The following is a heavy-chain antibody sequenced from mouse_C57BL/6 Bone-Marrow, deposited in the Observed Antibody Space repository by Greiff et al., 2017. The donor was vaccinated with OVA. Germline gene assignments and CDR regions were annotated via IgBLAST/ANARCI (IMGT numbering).Heavy chain of an antibody. CDR1: GFTFSDYG. J-gene: IGHJ2*01. CDR3: ARSLGRTDFDY. CDR2: ISSGSSTI. V-gene: IGHV5-17*01. D-gene: IGHD4-1*01. Sequence: EVQLVESGGGLVKPGGSLKLSCAASGFTFSDYGLHWVRQAPEKVLEWVAYISSGSSTICYADTVKGRFTISRDNAKNTQFLQMTSLRSEDTAMYYCARSLGRTDFDYWGQGTTLTVSS.